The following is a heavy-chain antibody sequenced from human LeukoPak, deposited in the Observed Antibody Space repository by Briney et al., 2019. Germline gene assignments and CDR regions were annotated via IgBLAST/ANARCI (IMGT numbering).Heavy chain of an antibody. D-gene: IGHD3-22*01. V-gene: IGHV3-43*01. J-gene: IGHJ4*02. Sequence: GGSLRLSCAASGFTFSSYGMHWVRQAPGKGLEWVSLISWDGGSTYYADSVKGRFTISRDNSKNSLYLQMNSLRTEDTALYYCAKEYDSSGYGHWGQGTLVTVSS. CDR2: ISWDGGST. CDR1: GFTFSSYG. CDR3: AKEYDSSGYGH.